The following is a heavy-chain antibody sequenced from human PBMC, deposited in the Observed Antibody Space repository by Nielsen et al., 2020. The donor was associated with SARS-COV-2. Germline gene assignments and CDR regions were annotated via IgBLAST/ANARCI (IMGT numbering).Heavy chain of an antibody. J-gene: IGHJ6*02. CDR1: GFTFSSYG. D-gene: IGHD6-13*01. Sequence: GESLKISCAASGFTFSSYGMHWVRQAPGKGLEWVAVIWYDGSNKYYADSVKGRLTISRDNSKNTLYLQMNSLRAEDTALYYCARHDSSSWYRDLPPYYGMDVWGQGTTVTVSS. V-gene: IGHV3-33*01. CDR3: ARHDSSSWYRDLPPYYGMDV. CDR2: IWYDGSNK.